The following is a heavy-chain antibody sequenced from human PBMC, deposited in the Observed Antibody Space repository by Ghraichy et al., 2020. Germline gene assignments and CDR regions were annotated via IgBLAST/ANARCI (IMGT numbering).Heavy chain of an antibody. J-gene: IGHJ5*02. CDR1: GFTFSGSA. D-gene: IGHD1-26*01. CDR2: IRSKANSYAT. V-gene: IGHV3-73*01. Sequence: GESLKLSCAASGFTFSGSAMHWVRQASGKGLEWVGRIRSKANSYATAYAASVKGRFTISRDDSKNTAYLQMNSLKTEDTAVYYCTTPGAYQSGWFDPWGQGTLVTVSS. CDR3: TTPGAYQSGWFDP.